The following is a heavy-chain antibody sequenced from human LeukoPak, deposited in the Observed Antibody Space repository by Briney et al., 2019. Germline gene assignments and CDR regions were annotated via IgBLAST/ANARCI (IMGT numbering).Heavy chain of an antibody. D-gene: IGHD4-23*01. CDR3: ARAPGMVVTRHSWFDP. J-gene: IGHJ5*02. CDR1: VGSFSGYY. Sequence: SQTLSLTRAVCVGSFSGYYWSWIRQPPGKGLEWMGENNHSGSTNYNPSLKSRVTISVDTSKNQVSLKLSSVSAAGAAVYYCARAPGMVVTRHSWFDPWDQGTLVTVSS. CDR2: NNHSGST. V-gene: IGHV4-34*01.